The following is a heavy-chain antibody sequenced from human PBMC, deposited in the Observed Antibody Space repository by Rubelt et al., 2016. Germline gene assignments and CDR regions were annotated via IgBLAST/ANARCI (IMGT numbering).Heavy chain of an antibody. Sequence: IHWVRQAPGQGLEWMGWINPNTGATNYAQKFYGRVTMTRDTSINTAYMGVSRLGYDDTALYFCVKDDCGGDCSTFDFWGQGTRVTVSS. D-gene: IGHD2-21*02. CDR3: VKDDCGGDCSTFDF. CDR2: INPNTGAT. V-gene: IGHV1-2*02. J-gene: IGHJ4*02.